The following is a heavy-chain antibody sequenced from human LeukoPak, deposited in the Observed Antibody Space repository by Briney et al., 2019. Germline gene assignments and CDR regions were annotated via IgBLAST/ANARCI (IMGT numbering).Heavy chain of an antibody. CDR1: GYTFTSYD. J-gene: IGHJ4*02. CDR2: MNPNSGNT. Sequence: ASVKVSCKASGYTFTSYDINWVRQATGQGLEWMGWMNPNSGNTESAQKFQGRVTITRNTSISTAYMELSSLRSDDTAVYFCATSGWAAFDSWGQGTLVTVSS. D-gene: IGHD1-26*01. V-gene: IGHV1-8*03. CDR3: ATSGWAAFDS.